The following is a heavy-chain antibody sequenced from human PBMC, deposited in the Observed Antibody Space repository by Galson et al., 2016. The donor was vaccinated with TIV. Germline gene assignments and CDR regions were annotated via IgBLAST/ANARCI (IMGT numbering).Heavy chain of an antibody. J-gene: IGHJ4*02. CDR2: MYTSVKT. CDR3: ARDRWVTYTDRPYFDY. V-gene: IGHV4-4*07. D-gene: IGHD2-21*02. CDR1: GASTSDNY. Sequence: SETLSLTCTVSGASTSDNYWSWIRQPAGKGLEWIGRMYTSVKTDYNPSLENRVSLSADTSKNQFSLRLWSVTAADTAVYFCARDRWVTYTDRPYFDYWGQGILGTVS.